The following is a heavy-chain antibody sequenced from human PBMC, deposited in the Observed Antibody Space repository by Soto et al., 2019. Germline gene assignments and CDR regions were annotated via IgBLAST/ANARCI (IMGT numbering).Heavy chain of an antibody. V-gene: IGHV1-69*13. Sequence: SVKVSCKASGGTFSSYAISWVRQAPGQGLEWMGGIIPIFGTANYAQKFQGRVTITADESTSTAYMELSSLRSEDTAVYYCAGSGYYYGAGSLYYYGMDVWGQGTTVTVSS. CDR1: GGTFSSYA. CDR3: AGSGYYYGAGSLYYYGMDV. CDR2: IIPIFGTA. D-gene: IGHD3-10*01. J-gene: IGHJ6*02.